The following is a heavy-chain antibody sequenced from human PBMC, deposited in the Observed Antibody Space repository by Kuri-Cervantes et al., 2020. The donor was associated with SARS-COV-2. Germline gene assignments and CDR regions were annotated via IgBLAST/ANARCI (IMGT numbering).Heavy chain of an antibody. CDR1: GFNFSRTD. CDR3: AKAVVSYYYYGMDV. Sequence: GESLKISCAASGFNFSRTDMHWVRQAPGKGLEWVAVISHDGKNKKCIASGKGRFTISRDNSKNTLYLQMNSLRAEDTAVYYCAKAVVSYYYYGMDVWGQGTTVTVSS. CDR2: ISHDGKNK. D-gene: IGHD3-22*01. J-gene: IGHJ6*02. V-gene: IGHV3-30*18.